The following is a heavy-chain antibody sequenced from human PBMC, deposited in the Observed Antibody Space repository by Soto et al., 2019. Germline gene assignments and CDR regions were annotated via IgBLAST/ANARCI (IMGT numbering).Heavy chain of an antibody. D-gene: IGHD3-10*01. CDR3: ARASGESYPGSRVFDS. Sequence: EVQLLESGGDLVQPEGSLRLSCAASGFTFSSNAMSWVRQAPGKGLEWVSVITDTGGDSLYADSVKGRFTISRDNSKNTLYLQMNSLRAEDTAIYYCARASGESYPGSRVFDSWGQGTRVTVSS. CDR2: ITDTGGDS. CDR1: GFTFSSNA. V-gene: IGHV3-23*01. J-gene: IGHJ4*02.